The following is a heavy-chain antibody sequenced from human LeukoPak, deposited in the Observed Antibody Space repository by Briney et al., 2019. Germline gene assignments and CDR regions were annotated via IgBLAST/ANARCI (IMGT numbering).Heavy chain of an antibody. J-gene: IGHJ4*02. CDR3: ATNMGGSYYVDY. CDR2: MNPNSGNT. Sequence: VASVKVSCKASGYTFTSYDINWVRQATGQGLEWMGWMNPNSGNTGYAQKFQGRVTMTRNTSISTAYMELSSLRSEDTAVYYCATNMGGSYYVDYWGQGTLVTVSS. CDR1: GYTFTSYD. D-gene: IGHD1-26*01. V-gene: IGHV1-8*01.